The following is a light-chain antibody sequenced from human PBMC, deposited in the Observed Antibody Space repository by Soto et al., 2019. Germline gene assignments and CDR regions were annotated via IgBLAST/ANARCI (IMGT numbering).Light chain of an antibody. CDR3: CSYAGSYTFEV. CDR2: EVS. CDR1: SNDVGAYNY. V-gene: IGLV2-8*01. J-gene: IGLJ1*01. Sequence: QSALTQPPSASGSPGQSVTISCTGTSNDVGAYNYVSWYQQHPGKAPKLMIYEVSERPSGVPDRFSGSRSGNTASLTISGLQAEDEADYYCCSYAGSYTFEVFGTGTKLTVL.